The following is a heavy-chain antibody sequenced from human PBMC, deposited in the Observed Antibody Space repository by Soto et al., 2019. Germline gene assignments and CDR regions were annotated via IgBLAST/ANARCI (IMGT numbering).Heavy chain of an antibody. CDR2: IYWNDDK. J-gene: IGHJ5*02. D-gene: IGHD3-10*01. CDR1: GFSLSTSGVG. CDR3: ALELITMVRGVRLFDP. Sequence: QITLKESGPTLVKPTQTLTLTCTFSGFSLSTSGVGVGWIRQPPGKALEWLALIYWNDDKRYSPSLKSRLTIIKDTSKNQVVLTMTNMDPVDTATYYCALELITMVRGVRLFDPWGQGTLVTVSS. V-gene: IGHV2-5*01.